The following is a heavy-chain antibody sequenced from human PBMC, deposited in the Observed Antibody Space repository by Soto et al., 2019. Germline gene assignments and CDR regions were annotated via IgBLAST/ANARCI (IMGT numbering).Heavy chain of an antibody. CDR1: GGSFSGYY. V-gene: IGHV4-34*01. D-gene: IGHD3-10*01. Sequence: PSQTLSLTCAVYGGSFSGYYWSWIRQPPGKGLEWIGEINHSGSTNYSPSLKSRVTISVDTSKNQFSLKLSSVTAADTAVYYCARGRAYYYGSGSIGDYYYYGMDVWGQGTTVTVS. J-gene: IGHJ6*02. CDR2: INHSGST. CDR3: ARGRAYYYGSGSIGDYYYYGMDV.